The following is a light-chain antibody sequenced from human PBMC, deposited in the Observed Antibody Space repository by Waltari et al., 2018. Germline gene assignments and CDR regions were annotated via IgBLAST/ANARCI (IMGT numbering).Light chain of an antibody. CDR1: RSVGGW. CDR3: QQYNDLYS. Sequence: DIQITQSPSAPSASVGDTVTINCRTSRSVGGWMAWFQQKPDKAPRLLIYEASSLADGVPSRFSGSGSATEFTLTISGLQPDDFATYYCQQYNDLYSFGRGTKLEIK. J-gene: IGKJ2*01. CDR2: EAS. V-gene: IGKV1-5*01.